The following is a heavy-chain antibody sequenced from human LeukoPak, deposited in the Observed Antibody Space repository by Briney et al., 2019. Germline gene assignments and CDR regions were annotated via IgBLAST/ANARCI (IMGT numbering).Heavy chain of an antibody. CDR3: AKDHPIAAAEDAFDI. J-gene: IGHJ3*02. V-gene: IGHV1-69*05. D-gene: IGHD6-13*01. CDR1: GGTFSSYA. Sequence: ASVKVSCKASGGTFSSYAISWVRQAPGQGLEWMGGIIPIFGTANYAQKFQGRVTITTDESTSTAYMELSSLRSEDTAVYYCAKDHPIAAAEDAFDIWGQGTMVTVSS. CDR2: IIPIFGTA.